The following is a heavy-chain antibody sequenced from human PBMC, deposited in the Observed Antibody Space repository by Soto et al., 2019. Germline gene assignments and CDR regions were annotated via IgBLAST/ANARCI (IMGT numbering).Heavy chain of an antibody. CDR2: IYYSGST. CDR1: GGSISSYY. CDR3: ARDFGGYCSGGSCYANWFDP. V-gene: IGHV4-59*01. D-gene: IGHD2-15*01. J-gene: IGHJ5*02. Sequence: QVQLQESGPGLVKPSETLSLTCTVSGGSISSYYWSWIRQPPGKGLEWIGYIYYSGSTNYNPSLKSRVTISVDTSTNQFSLKLSSVTAADTAVYYCARDFGGYCSGGSCYANWFDPWGQGTLVTVSS.